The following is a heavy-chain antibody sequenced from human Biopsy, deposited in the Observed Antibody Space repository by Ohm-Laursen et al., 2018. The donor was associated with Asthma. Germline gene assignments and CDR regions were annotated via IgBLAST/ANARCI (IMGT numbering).Heavy chain of an antibody. Sequence: TLSLTCSVSGGSINSGGYSWTWIRQPPGKGLEWIGYIYHRDTTYYNPSLKSRVTISLDGPKNQFSLKLSSVTAADTAVYYCARGRSGDWLYYFDYWGQGTLVTVSS. CDR1: GGSINSGGYS. CDR2: IYHRDTT. CDR3: ARGRSGDWLYYFDY. V-gene: IGHV4-30-2*01. J-gene: IGHJ4*02. D-gene: IGHD2-21*01.